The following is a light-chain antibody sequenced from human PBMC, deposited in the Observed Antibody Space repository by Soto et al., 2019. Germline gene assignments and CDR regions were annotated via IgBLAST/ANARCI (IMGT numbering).Light chain of an antibody. J-gene: IGLJ2*01. CDR1: SSNIGAGYD. CDR3: QSYDSSLSGAAV. Sequence: QSVLTQPPSVSGALGQRVTITCTGSSSNIGAGYDVHWYQQLPGTAPKLLIYDNIKRPSGVPDRFSGSKFGTSASLAIRGLQAEDEADYYCQSYDSSLSGAAVFGGGTKVTVL. V-gene: IGLV1-40*01. CDR2: DNI.